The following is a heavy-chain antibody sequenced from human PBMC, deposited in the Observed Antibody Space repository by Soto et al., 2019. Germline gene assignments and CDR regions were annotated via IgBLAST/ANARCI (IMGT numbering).Heavy chain of an antibody. CDR2: IVVGSGNT. CDR1: GFTFTSSA. V-gene: IGHV1-58*01. D-gene: IGHD6-13*01. Sequence: SVKVSCKASGFTFTSSAVQWVRQARGQRLEWIGWIVVGSGNTNYAQKFQERVTITRDMSTSTAYMELSSLRSEDTAVYYCAADGKSGYSSCWYYFDYWGQGTLVTVSS. J-gene: IGHJ4*02. CDR3: AADGKSGYSSCWYYFDY.